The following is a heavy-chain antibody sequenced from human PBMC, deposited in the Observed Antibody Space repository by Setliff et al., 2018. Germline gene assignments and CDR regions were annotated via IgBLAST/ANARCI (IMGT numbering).Heavy chain of an antibody. Sequence: PSETLSLTCTVSGYSISSGYIWGWIRQPPGKGLEWVGNIGHTGSINYNPSLKGRLTISRDTSKNQVSLKLNSVTATDTAVYYCARDLGHGGDSDYWGQGIQVTVSS. CDR3: ARDLGHGGDSDY. CDR1: GYSISSGYI. J-gene: IGHJ4*02. CDR2: IGHTGSI. D-gene: IGHD2-21*02. V-gene: IGHV4-38-2*02.